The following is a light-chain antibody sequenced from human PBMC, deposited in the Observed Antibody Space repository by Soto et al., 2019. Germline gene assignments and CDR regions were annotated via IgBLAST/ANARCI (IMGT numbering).Light chain of an antibody. CDR1: QTISSW. CDR3: QQSHSTPYT. Sequence: DIQMTQSPSTLSGSVGDRVTITCRASQTISSWLAWYQQKPGKAPKLLIYKASTLKSGVPSRFSGSGSGTDFTLTISSLQREDFATYFCQQSHSTPYTFGQGTKLEI. J-gene: IGKJ2*01. V-gene: IGKV1-5*03. CDR2: KAS.